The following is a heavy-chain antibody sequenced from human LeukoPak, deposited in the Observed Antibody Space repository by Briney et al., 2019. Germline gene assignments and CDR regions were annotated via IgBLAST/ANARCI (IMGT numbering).Heavy chain of an antibody. D-gene: IGHD3-22*01. V-gene: IGHV3-21*01. CDR3: ARGGTYCYDASDY. CDR2: ISSSSSYI. CDR1: GFTFSAYG. Sequence: GGSLRLSCAASGFTFSAYGMNWVRQAPGKGLEWVSYISSSSSYIYYADSVKGRFTISRDNAKNSLYLQMNSLRAEDTAVYYCARGGTYCYDASDYWGQGTLVTVSS. J-gene: IGHJ4*02.